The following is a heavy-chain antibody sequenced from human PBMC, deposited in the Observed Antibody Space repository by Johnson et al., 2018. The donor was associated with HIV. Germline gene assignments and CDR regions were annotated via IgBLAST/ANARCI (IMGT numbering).Heavy chain of an antibody. CDR1: GFTFDDYA. D-gene: IGHD2-8*01. CDR2: INWNGGST. CDR3: ARSSEYCTNGVCYYAFDI. V-gene: IGHV3-20*04. J-gene: IGHJ3*02. Sequence: EVQLLESGGGLVQPGGSLRLSCAASGFTFDDYAMHWVRQAPGKGLEWVSGINWNGGSTDYADSVKVRFTISRDNAKNSLYLQMNRLRAENTSLFYCARSSEYCTNGVCYYAFDIWCQGTMVTVSS.